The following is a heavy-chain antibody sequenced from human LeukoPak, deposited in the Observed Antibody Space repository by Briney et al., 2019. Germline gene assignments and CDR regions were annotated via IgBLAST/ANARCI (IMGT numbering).Heavy chain of an antibody. CDR3: ARGIKAAWEVLSS. V-gene: IGHV4-34*01. Sequence: SETLSLTCDVSGGSFGTYHWTWIRQSPGKGLEWIGEITHSGSTIYDPFLETRVTISQDTSKTRFSLNLNSVTAADTAIYYCARGIKAAWEVLSSWGQGTLVPVSS. CDR1: GGSFGTYH. CDR2: ITHSGST. J-gene: IGHJ5*02. D-gene: IGHD1-26*01.